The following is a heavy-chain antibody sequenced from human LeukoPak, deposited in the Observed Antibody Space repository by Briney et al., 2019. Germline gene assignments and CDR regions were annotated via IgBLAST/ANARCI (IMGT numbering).Heavy chain of an antibody. J-gene: IGHJ5*02. Sequence: SETLSLTCTVSGYSISSGYYWGWIRQPLGKGLEWIGTIYHSGSTYYNPSLKSRVTISVDTSKNQFSLKLSSVTAADTAVYYCARGYSSSWYFNWFDPWGQGTLVTVSS. D-gene: IGHD6-13*01. CDR3: ARGYSSSWYFNWFDP. CDR1: GYSISSGYY. CDR2: IYHSGST. V-gene: IGHV4-38-2*02.